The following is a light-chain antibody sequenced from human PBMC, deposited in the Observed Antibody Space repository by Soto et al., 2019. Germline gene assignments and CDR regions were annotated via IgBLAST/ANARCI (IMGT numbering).Light chain of an antibody. J-gene: IGLJ1*01. CDR3: QSYDSSLSADYV. CDR2: GNI. Sequence: QAVVTQPPSVSGAPGQRVTISCTGSSSNIGAGYDVHWYQQLPGTAPKLLIYGNINRPSGVPDRFSGSKSGISASLAITGLQAEDEADYYCQSYDSSLSADYVFGTGTKVTVL. CDR1: SSNIGAGYD. V-gene: IGLV1-40*01.